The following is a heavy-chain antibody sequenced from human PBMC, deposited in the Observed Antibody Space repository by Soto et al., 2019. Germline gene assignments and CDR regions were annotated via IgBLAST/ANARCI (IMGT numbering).Heavy chain of an antibody. CDR1: GFTFSNYW. Sequence: GGSLRLSCAASGFTFSNYWLSWVRQAPGKGLEWVANIKKDGSEKYYVDSVEGRLTISRDNAENSLYLQMNSLRAEDTAVYYCARVYLEGTITSLEYWGQGSLVTVSS. CDR3: ARVYLEGTITSLEY. CDR2: IKKDGSEK. V-gene: IGHV3-7*01. D-gene: IGHD5-12*01. J-gene: IGHJ4*02.